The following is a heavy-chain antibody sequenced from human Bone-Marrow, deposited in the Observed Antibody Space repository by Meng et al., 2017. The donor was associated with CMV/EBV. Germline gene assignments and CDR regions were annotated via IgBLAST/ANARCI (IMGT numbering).Heavy chain of an antibody. Sequence: ASVKVSCKASGYTFNSYGITWVQQAPGQGLEWMGWISAYNGDTNYAQKLQGRVTMTVDTPTTTVYMELRSLRSDDTAVYYCARDKYDFWSTLYYYGMDVWGQGTTVTVSS. D-gene: IGHD3-3*01. V-gene: IGHV1-18*01. J-gene: IGHJ6*02. CDR3: ARDKYDFWSTLYYYGMDV. CDR2: ISAYNGDT. CDR1: GYTFNSYG.